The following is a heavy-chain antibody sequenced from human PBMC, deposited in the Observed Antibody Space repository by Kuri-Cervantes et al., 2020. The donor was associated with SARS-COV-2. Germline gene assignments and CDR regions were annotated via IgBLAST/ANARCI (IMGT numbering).Heavy chain of an antibody. CDR2: IYHSGST. D-gene: IGHD5-12*01. CDR3: ARQLRLYSMDV. J-gene: IGHJ6*03. V-gene: IGHV4-38-2*01. CDR1: GCSISSGYY. Sequence: SQTLSLTCGVSGCSISSGYYWGWIRQPPGKGLEWIGSIYHSGSTYYNPSLKSRVTISVDTSKNQFSLKLSSVTAADTAVYYCARQLRLYSMDVWGKGTTVTVSS.